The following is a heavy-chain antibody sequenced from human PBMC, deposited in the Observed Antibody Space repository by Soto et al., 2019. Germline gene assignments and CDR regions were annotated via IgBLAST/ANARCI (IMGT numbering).Heavy chain of an antibody. J-gene: IGHJ4*02. V-gene: IGHV4-34*01. CDR2: INHSGST. D-gene: IGHD6-13*01. CDR3: ARGGNSGLSY. Sequence: QVQLQQWGAGLLKPSETLSLTCAVYGGSFSGYYWSWIRQPPGKGLEWIGEINHSGSTNYNPSLKSRVTISVDTSKNQFSLKLRSVTAADTAVYYCARGGNSGLSYWGQGTLVTVSS. CDR1: GGSFSGYY.